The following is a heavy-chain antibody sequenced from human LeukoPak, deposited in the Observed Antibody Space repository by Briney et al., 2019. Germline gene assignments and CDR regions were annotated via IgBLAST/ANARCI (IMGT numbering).Heavy chain of an antibody. CDR2: VYSNGNT. CDR1: GGSINNNY. D-gene: IGHD1-14*01. CDR3: ASGTFDGPLYGTYWYFHV. Sequence: SETLSLTCTVSGGSINNNYWSWIRQPPGKGLEWIGYVYSNGNTNYNPSLKSRVITSIETSKNQFSLKVPSVTAADTAVYYCASGTFDGPLYGTYWYFHVWGRGALVTVSS. V-gene: IGHV4-59*01. J-gene: IGHJ2*01.